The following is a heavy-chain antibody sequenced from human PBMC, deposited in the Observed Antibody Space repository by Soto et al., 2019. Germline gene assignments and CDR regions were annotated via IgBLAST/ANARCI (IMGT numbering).Heavy chain of an antibody. CDR2: IIPMFGKP. J-gene: IGHJ6*02. CDR1: GGTFRSYA. Sequence: QVQLVQSGAEVREPGSSVKVSCEASGGTFRSYAINWVRQAPGQGLEWMGGIIPMFGKPNYAEKFLGRVTISADESTRTAYMEVTRLKSEDTAFYYCARSMETNYFYCMDVWGLGTTVTVSS. D-gene: IGHD2-8*01. V-gene: IGHV1-69*01. CDR3: ARSMETNYFYCMDV.